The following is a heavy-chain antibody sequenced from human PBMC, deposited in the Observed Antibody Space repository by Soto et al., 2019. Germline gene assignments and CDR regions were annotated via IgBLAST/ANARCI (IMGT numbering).Heavy chain of an antibody. CDR3: ARDRDLAVPAAVIYFDS. Sequence: LTLSCAASGFSISDYWMSCVRQAPGNGQAWVANIKRDGSEKYYVNSVKGRFTISRDNAKNTLYLQMNSLSADDTAVYYCARDRDLAVPAAVIYFDSWGQGTLVTVSS. D-gene: IGHD2-2*01. CDR1: GFSISDYW. V-gene: IGHV3-7*01. J-gene: IGHJ4*02. CDR2: IKRDGSEK.